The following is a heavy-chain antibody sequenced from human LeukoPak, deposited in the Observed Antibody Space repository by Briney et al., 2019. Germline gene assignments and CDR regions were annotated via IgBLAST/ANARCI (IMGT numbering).Heavy chain of an antibody. CDR2: INPGGGT. J-gene: IGHJ5*02. CDR1: GYTFTTYY. Sequence: ASVKVSCKASGYTFTTYYIHWVRQAPGQGPEWMGIINPGGGTNYAQKFQGWVTMTRDTSISTAYMELSRLRSDDTAVYYCARDDYGGNSGWFDPWGQGTLVTVSS. V-gene: IGHV1-2*04. D-gene: IGHD4-23*01. CDR3: ARDDYGGNSGWFDP.